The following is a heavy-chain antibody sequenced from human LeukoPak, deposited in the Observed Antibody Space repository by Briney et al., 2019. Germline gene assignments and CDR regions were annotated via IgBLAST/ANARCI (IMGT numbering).Heavy chain of an antibody. CDR3: ARVGFDY. J-gene: IGHJ4*02. Sequence: PSETLSLICAVYGGSFSDYSWSWIRQPPGKGLEWIGEINYSETTNYNPSLKGRVFISIDTSKNQFSLKLSSVTAADTAIYYCARVGFDYWGQGTLVTVSS. V-gene: IGHV4-34*01. CDR2: INYSETT. CDR1: GGSFSDYS.